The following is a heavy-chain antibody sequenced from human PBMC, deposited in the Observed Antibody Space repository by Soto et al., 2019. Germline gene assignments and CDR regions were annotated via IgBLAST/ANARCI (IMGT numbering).Heavy chain of an antibody. D-gene: IGHD5-12*01. J-gene: IGHJ6*02. CDR1: GFTFSSYA. Sequence: GGSLRLSCAASGFTFSSYAMSWVRQAPGKGLEWVSAISGSGGSTYYADSVKGRFTISRDNSKNTLYLQMNSLRAEDTAVYYCAKDREWLRPNSYYYYYGMDVWGQGTTVTVS. V-gene: IGHV3-23*01. CDR3: AKDREWLRPNSYYYYYGMDV. CDR2: ISGSGGST.